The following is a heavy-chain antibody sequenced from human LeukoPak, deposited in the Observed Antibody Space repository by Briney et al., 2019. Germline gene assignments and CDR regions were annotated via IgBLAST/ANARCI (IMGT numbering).Heavy chain of an antibody. V-gene: IGHV3-30*18. Sequence: GGSLRLSCAASGFTFSSYGMHWVRQAPGKGLEWVAVILYDGSNKYYADSVKGRFTISRDNSKNTLYLQMNSLRAEDTAVYYCAKDGAPYVAIAMVISRGLDPWGQGTLVTVSS. CDR2: ILYDGSNK. D-gene: IGHD5-18*01. CDR3: AKDGAPYVAIAMVISRGLDP. J-gene: IGHJ5*02. CDR1: GFTFSSYG.